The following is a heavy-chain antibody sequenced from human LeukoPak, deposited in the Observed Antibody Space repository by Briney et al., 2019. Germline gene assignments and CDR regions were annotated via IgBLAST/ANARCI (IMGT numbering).Heavy chain of an antibody. J-gene: IGHJ4*02. CDR1: GFTFSSYS. CDR3: GPDTAVGAPGGGMVDY. Sequence: GGSLRLSYAASGFTFSSYSMNWVRQAPGKGLEWVSSISSSSSYIYYADSVKGRFTISRDNAKNSLYLQMNSLRAEDTAVYYCGPDTAVGAPGGGMVDYWGQGTLVTVSS. CDR2: ISSSSSYI. V-gene: IGHV3-21*01. D-gene: IGHD1-26*01.